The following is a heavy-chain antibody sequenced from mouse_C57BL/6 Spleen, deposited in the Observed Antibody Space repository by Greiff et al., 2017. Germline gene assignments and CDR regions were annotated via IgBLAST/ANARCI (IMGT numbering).Heavy chain of an antibody. CDR2: IDPSDSYT. V-gene: IGHV1-50*01. J-gene: IGHJ4*01. Sequence: KQSCKASGYTFTSYWMQWVKQRPGQGLEWIGEIDPSDSYTNYNQKFKGKATLTVDTSSSTAYMQLSSLTSEDSAVYYCASYYYGSSHGYYAMDYWGQGTSVTVSS. CDR3: ASYYYGSSHGYYAMDY. D-gene: IGHD1-1*01. CDR1: GYTFTSYW.